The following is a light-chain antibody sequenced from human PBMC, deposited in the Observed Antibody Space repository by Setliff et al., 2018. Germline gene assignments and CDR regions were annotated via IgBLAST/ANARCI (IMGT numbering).Light chain of an antibody. V-gene: IGLV3-21*04. CDR3: QVWDSRNDLNYV. CDR2: SDS. CDR1: NIGSKG. Sequence: SYELTQPPSVSVAPGKTATITCGGNNIGSKGVHWYQQKPGQAPVLVIYSDSDRPSGIPERISGPKSGNTATLTISRVEAGDEADYYCQVWDSRNDLNYVFGTGTKVTVL. J-gene: IGLJ1*01.